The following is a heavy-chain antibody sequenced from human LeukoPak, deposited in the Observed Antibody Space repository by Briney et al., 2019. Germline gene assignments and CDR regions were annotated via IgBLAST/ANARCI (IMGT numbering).Heavy chain of an antibody. CDR1: GFTFSSYG. CDR2: IWYGGSNK. V-gene: IGHV3-33*03. CDR3: AKHTGTAPGDAYNV. D-gene: IGHD1-1*01. J-gene: IGHJ3*01. Sequence: GGSLRLSCAASGFTFSSYGMHWVRQAPGKGLEWVAVIWYGGSNKYYADSVKGRFTISRDNSNNTLFLQMNSLKVEDTAVYFCAKHTGTAPGDAYNVWGQGTVVTVS.